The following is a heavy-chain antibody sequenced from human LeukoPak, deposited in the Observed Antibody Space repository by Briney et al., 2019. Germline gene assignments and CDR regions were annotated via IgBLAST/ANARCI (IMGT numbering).Heavy chain of an antibody. CDR3: ARDVHGDYGSGWFDP. D-gene: IGHD4-17*01. CDR2: FMPLFGTG. Sequence: SVKVSCKTSGGTFNNSAISWVRQAPGQGLGWWGGFMPLFGTGGYAKNLPGRVAITKDESTRTVYFDLTRLTSCDPAGYYCARDVHGDYGSGWFDPWGQGTLVSVSS. CDR1: GGTFNNSA. J-gene: IGHJ5*02. V-gene: IGHV1-69*05.